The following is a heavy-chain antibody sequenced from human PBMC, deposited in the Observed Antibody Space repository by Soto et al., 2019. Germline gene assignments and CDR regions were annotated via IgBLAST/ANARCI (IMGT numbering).Heavy chain of an antibody. CDR2: TYYRSKWYN. CDR1: GDSVSSNSAA. Sequence: SQTLSLTCAISGDSVSSNSAAWNWIRQSPSRGLEWLGRTYYRSKWYNEYAVSVKSRITINPDTAKNQFSLQVNSVTPEDTAVYYCARVRYSSGGYYYNGIDVWGQGTTVTVSS. V-gene: IGHV6-1*01. D-gene: IGHD6-19*01. J-gene: IGHJ6*02. CDR3: ARVRYSSGGYYYNGIDV.